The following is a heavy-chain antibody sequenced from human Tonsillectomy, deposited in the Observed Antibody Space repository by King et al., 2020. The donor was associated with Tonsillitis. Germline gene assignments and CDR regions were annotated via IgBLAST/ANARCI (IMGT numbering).Heavy chain of an antibody. CDR3: VRSDDYGEPTYDY. CDR2: IHSSGST. V-gene: IGHV4-39*01. J-gene: IGHJ4*02. Sequence: QLQESGPGLVKPSETLSLTCNVSGGSIRSNAYYWGYIRQPPGKGLEWIGSIHSSGSTYYNPSLKNRVTISVDTSKNQFFLKLSSVTAADTAVYYCVRSDDYGEPTYDYWGQGTLVTVSS. D-gene: IGHD4/OR15-4a*01. CDR1: GGSIRSNAYY.